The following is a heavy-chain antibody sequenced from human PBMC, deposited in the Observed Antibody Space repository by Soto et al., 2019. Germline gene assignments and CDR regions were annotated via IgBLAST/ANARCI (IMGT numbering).Heavy chain of an antibody. CDR1: GFTFSDYY. Sequence: QVQLVESGGGLVKPGGSLRLSCAASGFTFSDYYMSWIRQAPGKGLEWVSYISSSGSTIYYADSVKGRFTISRDNAKKSLYLQMNSLRAEDTAVYYCARVRYCSSTSCGPYYYYYYMHVWGKGTTVTVSS. CDR2: ISSSGSTI. D-gene: IGHD2-2*01. CDR3: ARVRYCSSTSCGPYYYYYYMHV. J-gene: IGHJ6*03. V-gene: IGHV3-11*01.